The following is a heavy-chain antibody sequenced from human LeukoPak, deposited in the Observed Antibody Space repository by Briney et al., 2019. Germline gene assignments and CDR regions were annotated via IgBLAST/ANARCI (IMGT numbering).Heavy chain of an antibody. CDR2: ISSSGTTI. J-gene: IGHJ6*02. CDR3: ARDMYFGSGTPMQYGMDV. CDR1: GFTFSDYF. Sequence: GGSLRLSCAASGFTFSDYFMSWIRQAPGKGLEWVSYISSSGTTIHYADSVKGRFTISRDNAKNSLYLQMNSLGAEDTAVYYCARDMYFGSGTPMQYGMDVWGQGTTVTVSS. D-gene: IGHD3-10*01. V-gene: IGHV3-11*01.